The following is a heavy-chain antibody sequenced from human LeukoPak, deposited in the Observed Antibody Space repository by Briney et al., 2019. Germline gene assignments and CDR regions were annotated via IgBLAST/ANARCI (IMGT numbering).Heavy chain of an antibody. CDR1: GGSLSISNYY. V-gene: IGHV4-39*01. J-gene: IGHJ4*02. Sequence: PSETLSLTCTVSGGSLSISNYYWGWLRQPPGKGLEGIGSFYYSGSTYYNPSLKSRVTISVNTSKSQFSLKLSSVTAADTAVYYCARKQWVMYYFDSWGQGTLVTVSS. CDR2: FYYSGST. CDR3: ARKQWVMYYFDS. D-gene: IGHD1-26*01.